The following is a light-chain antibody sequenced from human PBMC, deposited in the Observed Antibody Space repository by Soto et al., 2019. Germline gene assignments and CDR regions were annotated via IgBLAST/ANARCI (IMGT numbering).Light chain of an antibody. CDR1: SSDVGIYNY. Sequence: QSALTQPASVSGSPGQSIAISCTGSSSDVGIYNYVSWYQQHPGKVPKLIIYEVTNRPSGVSNRFSGSKSGNTASLTISGLQAEDEADYYCSSFTSSITYVFGTGPKV. J-gene: IGLJ1*01. CDR3: SSFTSSITYV. V-gene: IGLV2-14*01. CDR2: EVT.